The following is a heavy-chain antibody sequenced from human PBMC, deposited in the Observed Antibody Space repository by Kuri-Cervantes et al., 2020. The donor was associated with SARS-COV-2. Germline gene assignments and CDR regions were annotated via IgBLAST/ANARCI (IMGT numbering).Heavy chain of an antibody. CDR2: IYPGDSDT. CDR1: GYTFASYW. D-gene: IGHD6-13*01. Sequence: KVSCKGSGYTFASYWIGWVRQMPGKGLEWMGVIYPGDSDTRYSPSLQGQVTISADKSISTAYLQWSSLKASDTAMYYCARGPQIGSWFDYWGQGTLVTVSS. CDR3: ARGPQIGSWFDY. J-gene: IGHJ4*02. V-gene: IGHV5-51*01.